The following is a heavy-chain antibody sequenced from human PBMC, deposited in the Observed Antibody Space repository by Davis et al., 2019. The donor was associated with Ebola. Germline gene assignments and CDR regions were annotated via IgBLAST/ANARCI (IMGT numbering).Heavy chain of an antibody. CDR2: IYYSGSS. V-gene: IGHV4-59*08. CDR1: GASISSYY. CDR3: AGQNWQELS. Sequence: MPSETLSLTCTVSGASISSYYWSWIRQPPGKGLEWIGYIYYSGSSNYNPSLKSRVTISVATSKNQFSLKLSSVTAADTAVYYCAGQNWQELSWGQGTLVTVSS. D-gene: IGHD1-1*01. J-gene: IGHJ5*02.